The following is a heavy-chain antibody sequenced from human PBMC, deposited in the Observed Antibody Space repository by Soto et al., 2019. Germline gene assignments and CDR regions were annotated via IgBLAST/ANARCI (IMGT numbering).Heavy chain of an antibody. CDR3: ARHRARTHPFDY. Sequence: QLQLQESGPGLVKPSETLSLTCTVSGGSISNSGDFWGWLRQPPGKGLEWIGSIYYSGTTYYNPSLKSRVTISVDTSKNHFSLKLSSVTAADTAVYYCARHRARTHPFDYWGQGILVTVSS. CDR2: IYYSGTT. J-gene: IGHJ4*02. CDR1: GGSISNSGDF. V-gene: IGHV4-39*01.